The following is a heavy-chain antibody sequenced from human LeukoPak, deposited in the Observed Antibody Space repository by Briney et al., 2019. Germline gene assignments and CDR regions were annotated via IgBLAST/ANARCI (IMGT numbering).Heavy chain of an antibody. CDR1: GYTFTSYY. Sequence: ASVKVSCKASGYTFTSYYMHWVRQAPGQGLEWMGIINPSGGSTSYTQKFQGRVTMTRDTSTSTVYMELSSLGSEDTAVYYCARESYDSSGYYYDTLFDYWGQGTLVTVSS. CDR3: ARESYDSSGYYYDTLFDY. D-gene: IGHD3-22*01. CDR2: INPSGGST. J-gene: IGHJ4*02. V-gene: IGHV1-46*01.